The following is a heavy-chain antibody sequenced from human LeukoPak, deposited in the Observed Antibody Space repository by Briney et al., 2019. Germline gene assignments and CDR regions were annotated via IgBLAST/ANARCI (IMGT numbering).Heavy chain of an antibody. J-gene: IGHJ4*02. D-gene: IGHD5-18*01. CDR1: GSTFSSYA. Sequence: TGGSLRLSCAASGSTFSSYAMSWVRQAPGKGLEWVSIFSGSGDTTYYADSVKGRFTISRDTSKNTLYLHMNSLRAEDTALYYCAKDGGYSYGYFDYWGQGTLVTVSS. V-gene: IGHV3-23*01. CDR3: AKDGGYSYGYFDY. CDR2: FSGSGDTT.